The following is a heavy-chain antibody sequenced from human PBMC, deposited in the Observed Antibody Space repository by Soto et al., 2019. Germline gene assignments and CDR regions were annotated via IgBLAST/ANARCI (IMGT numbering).Heavy chain of an antibody. D-gene: IGHD6-19*01. J-gene: IGHJ4*01. CDR3: ARSVAVPGAHIDY. CDR2: VYYTGST. Sequence: DTLSLTCSVSGGSISGSYWSWIRQSPGKGLEWLGYVYYTGSTNYSPSLRSRVSISVDTSKNEFSLRLSSVTAADTAVYFCARSVAVPGAHIDYWGHGTQVTVSS. V-gene: IGHV4-59*01. CDR1: GGSISGSY.